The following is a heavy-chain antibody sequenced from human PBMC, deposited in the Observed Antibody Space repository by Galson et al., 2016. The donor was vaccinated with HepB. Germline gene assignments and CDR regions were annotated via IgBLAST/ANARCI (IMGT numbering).Heavy chain of an antibody. D-gene: IGHD2-15*01. CDR2: VNTDGSGA. CDR1: GFTFSSFS. CDR3: ARGTFCSGDSCYSPAFDM. Sequence: SLRLSCAVPGFTFSSFSMHWVRQAPGKGLVWLSRVNTDGSGADYADSVKGRFTISRDNPKNTLYLQMNTLRAEDTAVYYCARGTFCSGDSCYSPAFDMWGQGTMVTVSS. J-gene: IGHJ3*02. V-gene: IGHV3-74*01.